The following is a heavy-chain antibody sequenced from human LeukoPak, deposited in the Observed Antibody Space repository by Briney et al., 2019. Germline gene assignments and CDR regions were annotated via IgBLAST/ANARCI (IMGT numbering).Heavy chain of an antibody. CDR1: GFTFSSYW. CDR2: INQDGSEK. Sequence: GGSLRLSCAVSGFTFSSYWMSGVRQAPGKGLEWVANINQDGSEKHYVDSVKGQFTISRDNAKKSLYLQMNSLRAEDTAVYFCARETYRLDPWGQGTLVTVSS. D-gene: IGHD2-2*01. J-gene: IGHJ5*02. V-gene: IGHV3-7*05. CDR3: ARETYRLDP.